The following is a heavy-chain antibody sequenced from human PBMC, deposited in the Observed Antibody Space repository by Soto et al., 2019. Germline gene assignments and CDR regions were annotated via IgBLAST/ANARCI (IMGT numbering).Heavy chain of an antibody. J-gene: IGHJ4*02. V-gene: IGHV1-69*06. CDR3: ASYDSSGYYPDY. Sequence: SVKVSCKASGGTFRSYAISWVRQAPGQGLEWMGGIIPIFGTANYAQKFQGRVTITADKSTSTAYMELSSLRSEETAVYYCASYDSSGYYPDYWGQGTLVTVSS. CDR2: IIPIFGTA. CDR1: GGTFRSYA. D-gene: IGHD3-22*01.